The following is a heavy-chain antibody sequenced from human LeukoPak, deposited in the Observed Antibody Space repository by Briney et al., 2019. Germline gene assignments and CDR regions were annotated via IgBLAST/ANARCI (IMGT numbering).Heavy chain of an antibody. J-gene: IGHJ4*02. CDR1: GGTFSSYA. V-gene: IGHV1-69*11. CDR3: ARGEGYCSGGSCLVDY. D-gene: IGHD2-15*01. CDR2: IIPILGTA. Sequence: SSVKVSCKASGGTFSSYAISWVRQAPGPGLEWMGRIIPILGTANYAQKFQGRVTITTDESTSTAYMELSSLRSEDTAVYCCARGEGYCSGGSCLVDYWGQGTLVTVSS.